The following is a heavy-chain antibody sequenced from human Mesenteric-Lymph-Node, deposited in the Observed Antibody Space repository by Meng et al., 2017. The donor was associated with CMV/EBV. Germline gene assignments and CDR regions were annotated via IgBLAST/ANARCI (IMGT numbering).Heavy chain of an antibody. D-gene: IGHD6-19*01. J-gene: IGHJ4*02. CDR2: ISSSGSTI. CDR3: AKGGPQWLVESYFDY. Sequence: GESLKISCAASGFTFSSYEMNWVRQAPGKGLEWVSYISSSGSTIYYADSVKGRFTISRDNAKNSLYLQMNSLRAEDTAVYSCAKGGPQWLVESYFDYWGQGTLVTVSS. CDR1: GFTFSSYE. V-gene: IGHV3-48*03.